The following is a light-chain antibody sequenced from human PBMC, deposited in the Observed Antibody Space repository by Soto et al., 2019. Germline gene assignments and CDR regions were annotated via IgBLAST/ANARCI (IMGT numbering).Light chain of an antibody. J-gene: IGKJ5*01. V-gene: IGKV3-15*01. CDR3: QQYNIWPPIT. CDR1: QSVSSN. CDR2: GAY. Sequence: EIVMTQSPATLSVSPGERATLSCRASQSVSSNVAWYQQKPGQAPRLLIYGAYTRAAGVPARFSGSGSGTEFTLTITSLHSEDIALYYCQQYNIWPPITFGQGARLEIK.